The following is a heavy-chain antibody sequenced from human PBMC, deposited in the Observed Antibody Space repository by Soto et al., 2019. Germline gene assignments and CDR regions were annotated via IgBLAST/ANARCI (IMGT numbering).Heavy chain of an antibody. J-gene: IGHJ6*02. CDR2: IYPDDSDT. CDR3: ARGKYSRPRGGLVV. D-gene: IGHD4-4*01. Sequence: PWASLKISCKHSRFTSPTFWISCVPPMPGKGLEWMGTIYPDDSDTRNSPSFQGQVTISPDKSIQTAYLQSGSLKASGSGLYYCARGKYSRPRGGLVVWGQGTPVTVFS. CDR1: RFTSPTFW. V-gene: IGHV5-51*01.